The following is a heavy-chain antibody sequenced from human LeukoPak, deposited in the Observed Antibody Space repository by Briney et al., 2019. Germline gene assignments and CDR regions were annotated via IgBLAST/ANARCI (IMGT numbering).Heavy chain of an antibody. D-gene: IGHD3-16*01. CDR3: YGIHLGDSFDI. Sequence: GGSLRLSCAASGFTFREYSMSWVRQAPGKGLEWVSALSSKYETYYADSVKGRFTISRDNSENTLYLQMNALRAEDTALYYCYGIHLGDSFDIWGRGTMVIVFS. CDR1: GFTFREYS. CDR2: LSSKYET. J-gene: IGHJ3*02. V-gene: IGHV3-23*05.